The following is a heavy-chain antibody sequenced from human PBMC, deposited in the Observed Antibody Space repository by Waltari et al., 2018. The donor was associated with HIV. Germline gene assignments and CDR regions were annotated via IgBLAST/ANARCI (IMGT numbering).Heavy chain of an antibody. D-gene: IGHD3-22*01. CDR2: IRSKANSYAT. Sequence: EVQLVESGGGLVQPGGSLKLSCAASGFPFSGSAMNWVRQASGKGLEWVGRIRSKANSYATAYAASVKGRFTISRDDSKNTAYLQMNSLKTEDTAVYYCTIHLIGDSSGYLLWGQGTLVTVSS. CDR1: GFPFSGSA. V-gene: IGHV3-73*02. J-gene: IGHJ4*02. CDR3: TIHLIGDSSGYLL.